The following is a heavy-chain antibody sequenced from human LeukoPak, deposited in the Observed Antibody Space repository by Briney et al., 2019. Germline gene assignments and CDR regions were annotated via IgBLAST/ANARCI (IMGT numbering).Heavy chain of an antibody. CDR1: GFTFSSYS. CDR3: AKDLIRGAAAYCFDY. J-gene: IGHJ4*02. D-gene: IGHD2-21*01. V-gene: IGHV3-23*01. Sequence: GGSLRLSCAASGFTFSSYSMNWVRQAPGKGLEWVSAISGSGGSTYYADSVKGRFTISRDNSKNTLHLQMNSLRVEDTAVYYCAKDLIRGAAAYCFDYWGQGTLVTVFS. CDR2: ISGSGGST.